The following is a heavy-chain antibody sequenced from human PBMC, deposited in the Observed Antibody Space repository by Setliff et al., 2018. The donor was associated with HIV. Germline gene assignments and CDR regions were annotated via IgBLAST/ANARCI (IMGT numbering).Heavy chain of an antibody. Sequence: PSETLSLTCVVSGYSISNTGHYWGWIRQPPGKGLEWIGFVSYTGTTHYNPSLKSRLTISIDTSENQFSLKLSSVTAADTAVYYCARLSTTSRDFDSWGQGTLVTVSS. CDR3: ARLSTTSRDFDS. D-gene: IGHD2-2*01. CDR1: GYSISNTGHY. V-gene: IGHV4-30-4*08. CDR2: VSYTGTT. J-gene: IGHJ4*02.